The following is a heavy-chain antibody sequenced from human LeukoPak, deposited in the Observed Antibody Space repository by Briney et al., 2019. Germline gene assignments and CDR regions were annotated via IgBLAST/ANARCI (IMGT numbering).Heavy chain of an antibody. J-gene: IGHJ6*02. CDR2: INPSGGST. CDR3: AREYVLRFLEWLLEGPYYYYGMDV. CDR1: GYTFTSYY. Sequence: GASVKVSCKASGYTFTSYYMHWVRQAPGQGLEWMGIINPSGGSTSYAQKFQGRVTMTRDTSTSTVYMGLSSLRSEDTAVYYCAREYVLRFLEWLLEGPYYYYGMDVWGQGTTVTVSS. V-gene: IGHV1-46*01. D-gene: IGHD3-3*01.